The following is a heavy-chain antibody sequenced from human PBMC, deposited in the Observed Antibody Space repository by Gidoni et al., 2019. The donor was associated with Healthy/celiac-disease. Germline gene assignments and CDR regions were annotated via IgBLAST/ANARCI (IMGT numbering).Heavy chain of an antibody. CDR3: AKALFSIAAHVRHHYYYYYYGMDV. D-gene: IGHD6-6*01. CDR1: GFTFDAYA. CDR2: ISWNSGSI. Sequence: EVQLVESGGGLVQPGRSLRLSCAASGFTFDAYAMPWVRPAPGRGLEWVSGISWNSGSIGYADSVKGRFTISRDNAKNSLYLQMNSLRAEDTALYYCAKALFSIAAHVRHHYYYYYYGMDVWGQGTTVTVSS. V-gene: IGHV3-9*01. J-gene: IGHJ6*02.